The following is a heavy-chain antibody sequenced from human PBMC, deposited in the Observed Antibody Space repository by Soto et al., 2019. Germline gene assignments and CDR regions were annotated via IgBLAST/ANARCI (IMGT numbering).Heavy chain of an antibody. J-gene: IGHJ6*02. CDR1: GGSISSYY. D-gene: IGHD3-10*01. CDR2: LYYSGST. V-gene: IGHV4-59*01. Sequence: QVQLQESGPGLVKPSETLSLTCTVSGGSISSYYWSWIRQPPGKGLEWIGYLYYSGSTNYNPSLKSRFTISVDTSKNQFSLKLSSVTAADTAVYYCARDMRPRYGSGPMDVWGQGTTVTVSS. CDR3: ARDMRPRYGSGPMDV.